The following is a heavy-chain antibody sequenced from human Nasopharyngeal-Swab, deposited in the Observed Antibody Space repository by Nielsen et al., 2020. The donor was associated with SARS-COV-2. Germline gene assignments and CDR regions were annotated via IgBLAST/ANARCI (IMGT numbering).Heavy chain of an antibody. D-gene: IGHD3-22*01. CDR2: ISWNSGSI. J-gene: IGHJ4*02. CDR1: GFTFDDYA. Sequence: GGSLRLSCAASGFTFDDYAMHWVRQAPGKGLEWVSGISWNSGSIGYADSVKGRFTISRDNAKNSLYLQMNSLRAEGTALYYCASSINYDSSGYYDYWGQGTLVTVSS. V-gene: IGHV3-9*01. CDR3: ASSINYDSSGYYDY.